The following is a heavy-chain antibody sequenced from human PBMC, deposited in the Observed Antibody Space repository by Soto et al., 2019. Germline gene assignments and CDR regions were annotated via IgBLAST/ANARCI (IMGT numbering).Heavy chain of an antibody. CDR2: IYNSGDT. V-gene: IGHV4-4*07. Sequence: SETLSLTCTVSGGSISSYYWTWVRQPAGKGLGWIGRIYNSGDTNYNPSLKSRVTMSVDASKNQFSLKLSSVTAADTAVYYCARVLIEGFDPWGQGTLVTVSS. CDR1: GGSISSYY. J-gene: IGHJ5*02. CDR3: ARVLIEGFDP. D-gene: IGHD2-21*01.